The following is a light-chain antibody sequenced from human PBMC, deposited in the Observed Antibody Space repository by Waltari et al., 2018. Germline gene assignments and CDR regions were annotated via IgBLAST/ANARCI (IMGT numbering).Light chain of an antibody. CDR3: QQYYNFPHT. CDR2: DAS. CDR1: QGISSY. J-gene: IGKJ2*01. Sequence: VIWMTQSPSLLSASTGDRVTISCLMSQGISSYLAWYQQKPGKAPALLIYDASTLQSGVPSRFSGSGSGTDFTLTISSLQSEDFATYYCQQYYNFPHTFGQGTKLEI. V-gene: IGKV1D-8*01.